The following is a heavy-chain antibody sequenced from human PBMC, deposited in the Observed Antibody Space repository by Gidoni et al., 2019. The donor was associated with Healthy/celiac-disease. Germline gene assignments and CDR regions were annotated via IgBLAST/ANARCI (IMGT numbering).Heavy chain of an antibody. J-gene: IGHJ5*02. CDR1: GFTFDDYA. CDR2: ISWNSGSI. D-gene: IGHD3-22*01. V-gene: IGHV3-9*01. Sequence: EVQLVESGGGLVQPGRSLRLSCAASGFTFDDYAMHWVRQAPGKGLELVSGISWNSGSIGYADSVKGRFTISRDNAKNSLYLQMNSLRAEDTALYYCAKETHYYDSSGYLDPWGQGTLVTVSS. CDR3: AKETHYYDSSGYLDP.